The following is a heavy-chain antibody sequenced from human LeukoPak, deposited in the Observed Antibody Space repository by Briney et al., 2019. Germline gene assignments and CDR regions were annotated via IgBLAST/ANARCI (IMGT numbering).Heavy chain of an antibody. V-gene: IGHV3-23*01. Sequence: GGALMLFCAASAFTISNYDMSWVRQDPGEGLECVSTISGTSDGTYYADSVRGRFTISRDNSKSTLYLQMNSLRAEDTAVYYCATICVGVLGGQGALVTVSS. CDR2: ISGTSDGT. CDR1: AFTISNYD. J-gene: IGHJ4*02. D-gene: IGHD3-10*01. CDR3: ATICVGVL.